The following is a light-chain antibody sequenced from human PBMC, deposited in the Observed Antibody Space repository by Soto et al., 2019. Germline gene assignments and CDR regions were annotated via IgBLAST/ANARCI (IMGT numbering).Light chain of an antibody. CDR1: PSNNTW. CDR2: DAS. J-gene: IGKJ2*01. Sequence: QMTPSPSTLSASGGARVTITCRAGPSNNTWLAWYQHKPGRAPKVLIYDASSLDSGVTSRFSGSGSGTECTLTISSLQPDDVATYYCQQYNSYFGQGTKLEIK. CDR3: QQYNSY. V-gene: IGKV1-5*01.